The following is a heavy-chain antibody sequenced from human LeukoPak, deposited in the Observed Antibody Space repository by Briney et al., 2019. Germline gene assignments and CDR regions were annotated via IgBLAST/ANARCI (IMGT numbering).Heavy chain of an antibody. D-gene: IGHD6-13*01. Sequence: KTSETLSLTCTVSGGSISSGGYYWSWIRQHPGKGLEWIGYIYYSGSTNYNPSLKSRVTISVDTSKNQFSLKLSSVTAADTAVYYCARQTIAAAGTGGWFDPWGQGTLVTVSS. CDR2: IYYSGST. J-gene: IGHJ5*02. CDR1: GGSISSGGYY. V-gene: IGHV4-61*08. CDR3: ARQTIAAAGTGGWFDP.